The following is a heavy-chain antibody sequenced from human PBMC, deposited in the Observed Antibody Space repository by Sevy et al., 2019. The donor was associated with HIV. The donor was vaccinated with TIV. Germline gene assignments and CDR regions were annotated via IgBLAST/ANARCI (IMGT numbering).Heavy chain of an antibody. CDR2: ISYDGSNK. Sequence: GGSLRLSCAASGFTFSSYAMHWVRQAPGKGLEWVAVISYDGSNKYYADSVKGRFTISRDNSKNTRYLQMNSLRAEDTAVYYCARTVTAASWDAFDIWGQGTMVTVSS. CDR3: ARTVTAASWDAFDI. CDR1: GFTFSSYA. V-gene: IGHV3-30-3*01. D-gene: IGHD2-21*02. J-gene: IGHJ3*02.